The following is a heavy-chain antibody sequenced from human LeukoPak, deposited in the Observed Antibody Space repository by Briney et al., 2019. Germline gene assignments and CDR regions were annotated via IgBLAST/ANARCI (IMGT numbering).Heavy chain of an antibody. J-gene: IGHJ4*02. CDR3: ARGDDGNYPAGDY. CDR2: ISHDGSDK. CDR1: GLTFSSHA. Sequence: GGSLRLSCAASGLTFSSHAMHWVRQAPGKGLEWVAVISHDGSDKHYTDSVKGRFTISRDNSRNTLYLQMNSLRAEDTAVYYCARGDDGNYPAGDYWGQGTLVTVSS. D-gene: IGHD1-7*01. V-gene: IGHV3-30-3*01.